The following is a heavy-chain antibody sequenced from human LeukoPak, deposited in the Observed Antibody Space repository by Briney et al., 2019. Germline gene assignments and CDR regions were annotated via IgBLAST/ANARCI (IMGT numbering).Heavy chain of an antibody. Sequence: GESLKISCKGSGYSFTSYWIGWVRQMPGKGMEWMGIIYPGDSDTRYSPSFQGQVTISADKSISTAYLQWSSLKASDTAMYYCARSPHSGSYGDYFDYWGQGTLVTVSS. CDR3: ARSPHSGSYGDYFDY. V-gene: IGHV5-51*01. CDR2: IYPGDSDT. D-gene: IGHD6-19*01. J-gene: IGHJ4*02. CDR1: GYSFTSYW.